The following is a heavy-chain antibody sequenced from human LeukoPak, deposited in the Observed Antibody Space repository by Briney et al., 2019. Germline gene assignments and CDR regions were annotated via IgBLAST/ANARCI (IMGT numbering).Heavy chain of an antibody. V-gene: IGHV3-53*01. J-gene: IGHJ4*02. CDR3: AKSSVDYGSGTRRELFDY. CDR1: GFTVSSNY. Sequence: PGGSLRLSCAASGFTVSSNYMSWVRQAPGKGLEWVSVLYSGGNTYYADSVKGRFTISRDNSKNTLYLQMNSLRAEDTAVYYCAKSSVDYGSGTRRELFDYWGQGTLVTVSS. CDR2: LYSGGNT. D-gene: IGHD3-10*01.